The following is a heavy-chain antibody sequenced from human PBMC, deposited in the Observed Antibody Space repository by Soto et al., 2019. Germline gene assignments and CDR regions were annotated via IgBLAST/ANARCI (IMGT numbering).Heavy chain of an antibody. Sequence: QVQLQESGPGLVKPSETLSLTCTVSGGSVSSGRYYWSWIRQPPGQGREWIGNIYIFYSGNTNYIPSLKSRVTISVDTSQNQFSLKLNSVTAADTAVYYCARSFSDQPLFDSWGQGTLVTVSS. CDR3: ARSFSDQPLFDS. CDR2: IFYSGNT. D-gene: IGHD2-2*01. J-gene: IGHJ4*02. V-gene: IGHV4-61*01. CDR1: GGSVSSGRYY.